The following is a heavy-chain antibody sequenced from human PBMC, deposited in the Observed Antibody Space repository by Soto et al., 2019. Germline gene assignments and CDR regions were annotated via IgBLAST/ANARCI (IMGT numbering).Heavy chain of an antibody. Sequence: GASVKVSSKASGYTFTGYGICWVQQAPEQGPEWMGWISPYNGNTNYAQKFRGRVTMTTDTSTSTVYMELRSLSSDDTAVYYCARVMLVAGATWFAPWAQGTLVTVFS. CDR3: ARVMLVAGATWFAP. CDR1: GYTFTGYG. CDR2: ISPYNGNT. J-gene: IGHJ5*02. D-gene: IGHD3-22*01. V-gene: IGHV1-18*01.